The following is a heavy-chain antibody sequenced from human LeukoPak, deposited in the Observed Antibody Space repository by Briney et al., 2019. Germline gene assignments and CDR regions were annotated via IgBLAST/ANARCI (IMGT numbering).Heavy chain of an antibody. CDR1: GGTFSSYA. CDR3: ARASDESPSSRSVTRLTTVTDYYGMDV. CDR2: TIPILGIA. D-gene: IGHD4-17*01. Sequence: ASVKVSCKASGGTFSSYAISWVRQAPGQGLEWMGRTIPILGIANYAQKFQGRVTITADKSTSTAYMELSSLRSEDTAVYYCARASDESPSSRSVTRLTTVTDYYGMDVWGQGTTVTVSS. V-gene: IGHV1-69*04. J-gene: IGHJ6*02.